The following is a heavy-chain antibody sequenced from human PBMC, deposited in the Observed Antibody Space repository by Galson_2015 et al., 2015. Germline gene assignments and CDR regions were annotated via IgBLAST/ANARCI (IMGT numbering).Heavy chain of an antibody. CDR2: IHHSGST. Sequence: ATLSLTCAVSGGSISSRYCWNWVRQPPGRGLEWIGQIHHSGSTNYNPSLKGRVTISVDKSKNQFTLKLSSVTAADTALYFCARTADYGDPYWYFDLWGRGILVTVSS. V-gene: IGHV4-4*01. CDR3: ARTADYGDPYWYFDL. CDR1: GGSISSRYC. J-gene: IGHJ2*01. D-gene: IGHD4-17*01.